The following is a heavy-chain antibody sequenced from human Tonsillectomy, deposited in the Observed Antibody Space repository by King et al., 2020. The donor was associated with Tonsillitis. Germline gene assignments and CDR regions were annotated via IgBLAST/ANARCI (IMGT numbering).Heavy chain of an antibody. CDR3: ARDGSHQGVFWFDP. J-gene: IGHJ5*02. V-gene: IGHV4-39*07. CDR1: GDSISRSSYY. Sequence: QLQESGPGLVKPSETLSLTCTVSGDSISRSSYYWGWIRQPPGKGLEWIGSIYYSGSTYYNPSLKSRVTISIDTSKNQFSLKLSSVTAADTAVYYCARDGSHQGVFWFDPWGQGTLVTVSS. CDR2: IYYSGST. D-gene: IGHD3-10*01.